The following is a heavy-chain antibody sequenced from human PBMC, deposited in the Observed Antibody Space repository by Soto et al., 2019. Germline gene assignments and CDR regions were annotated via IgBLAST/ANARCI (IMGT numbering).Heavy chain of an antibody. D-gene: IGHD2-15*01. CDR2: INAGNGNT. CDR3: ARDKFGGLVMVVAATPAGWFDP. V-gene: IGHV1-3*01. J-gene: IGHJ5*02. CDR1: GYTFTSYA. Sequence: GASVKVSCKASGYTFTSYAMHWVRQAPGQRLEWMGWINAGNGNTKYSQKFQGRVTITRDTSASTAYMELSSLRSEDTAAYYCARDKFGGLVMVVAATPAGWFDPWGQGTLVTVS.